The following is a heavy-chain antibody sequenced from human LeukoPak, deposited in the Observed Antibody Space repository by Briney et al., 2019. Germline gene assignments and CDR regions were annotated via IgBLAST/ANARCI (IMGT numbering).Heavy chain of an antibody. CDR1: GYTLTELS. J-gene: IGHJ4*02. CDR3: ARMLGGSGWTAYY. D-gene: IGHD6-19*01. V-gene: IGHV1-69*02. CDR2: IIPILGIA. Sequence: WASVKVSCKVSGYTLTELSMHWVRQAPGQGLEWMGRIIPILGIANYAQKFQGRVTITADKSSSTAYMELSSLRSDDTAVYYCARMLGGSGWTAYYWGQGTLVTVSS.